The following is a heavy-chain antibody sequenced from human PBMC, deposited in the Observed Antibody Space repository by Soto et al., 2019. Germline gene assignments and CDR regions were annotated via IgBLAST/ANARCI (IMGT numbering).Heavy chain of an antibody. CDR1: GFTFSSYW. CDR2: IKQDGSEK. V-gene: IGHV3-7*01. D-gene: IGHD6-13*01. CDR3: ARIASTGRGWDV. J-gene: IGHJ6*02. Sequence: EVQLVESGGGLVQPGGSLRLSCADSGFTFSSYWMSLVRQAPVKGLEWVGNIKQDGSEKNYVDSVKGRFTISRDNAKNSLYLQMNSLRAEDTAVYYCARIASTGRGWDVWGQGTTVVVSS.